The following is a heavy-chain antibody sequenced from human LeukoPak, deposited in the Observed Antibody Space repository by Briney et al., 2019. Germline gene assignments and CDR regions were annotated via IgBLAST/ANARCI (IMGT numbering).Heavy chain of an antibody. CDR2: IYYSGST. J-gene: IGHJ6*02. D-gene: IGHD3-9*01. CDR1: GGSINRHY. CDR3: ARDLRDILTEYYYGMDV. Sequence: PSETLSLTCTVSGGSINRHYWSWIRQPPGKGPEWIGYIYYSGSTNYNPSLKSRVTISVDTSKNQFSLKLSSVTAADTAVYYCARDLRDILTEYYYGMDVWGQGTTVTVSS. V-gene: IGHV4-59*11.